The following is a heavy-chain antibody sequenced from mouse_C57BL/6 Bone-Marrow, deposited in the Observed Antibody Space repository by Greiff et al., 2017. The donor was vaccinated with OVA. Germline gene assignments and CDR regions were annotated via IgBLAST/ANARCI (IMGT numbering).Heavy chain of an antibody. D-gene: IGHD1-1*01. CDR3: AVIYYYGSTYAMDY. J-gene: IGHJ4*01. CDR1: GYTFTNYW. CDR2: IYPGGGYT. V-gene: IGHV1-63*01. Sequence: VQLQQSGAELVRPGTSVKMSCKASGYTFTNYWIGWAKQRPGHGLEWIGDIYPGGGYTTYNEKFKGKATLTADKSSSTAYMQFSSLTSEDSAIYYCAVIYYYGSTYAMDYWGQGTSVTVSS.